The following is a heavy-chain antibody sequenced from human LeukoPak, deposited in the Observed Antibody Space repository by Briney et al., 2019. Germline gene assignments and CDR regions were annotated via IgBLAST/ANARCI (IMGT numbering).Heavy chain of an antibody. CDR3: AKDWDTTVTTRGGVFDY. J-gene: IGHJ4*02. Sequence: PGGSLRLSCAASGFTFSSYSMNWVRQAPGKGLEWVSYISSSSSTIYYADSVKGRFTISRDNAKNSLYLQMNSLRAEDTAVYYCAKDWDTTVTTRGGVFDYWGQGTLVTVSS. D-gene: IGHD4-17*01. CDR1: GFTFSSYS. V-gene: IGHV3-48*04. CDR2: ISSSSSTI.